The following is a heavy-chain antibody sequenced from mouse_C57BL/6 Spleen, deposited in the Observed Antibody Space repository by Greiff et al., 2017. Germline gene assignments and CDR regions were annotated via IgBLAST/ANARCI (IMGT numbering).Heavy chain of an antibody. D-gene: IGHD2-5*01. CDR3: ARYYSNHFDY. CDR2: IDPSDSYT. J-gene: IGHJ2*01. V-gene: IGHV1-69*01. CDR1: GYTFTSYW. Sequence: QVQLQQPGAELVMPGASVKLSCKASGYTFTSYWMHWVKQRPGQGLEWIGEIDPSDSYTNYNQKFKGKSTLTVDKSSSTAYMQLSSLTSEDSAVYYCARYYSNHFDYWGRGTTLTVSS.